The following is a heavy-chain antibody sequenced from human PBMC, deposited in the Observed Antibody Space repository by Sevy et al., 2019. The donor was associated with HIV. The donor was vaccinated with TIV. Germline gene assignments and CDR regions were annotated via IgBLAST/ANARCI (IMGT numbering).Heavy chain of an antibody. CDR3: ARGFRDV. CDR2: IDGDGSGT. Sequence: GGSLRLSCAASGFTFSTYWMHWVRQVPGKGLVWVSRIDGDGSGTSYADSVKDRFTISRDNAKNTLYLQMNSLRAEDTAVYYCARGFRDVWGKGTTVTVSS. CDR1: GFTFSTYW. V-gene: IGHV3-74*01. J-gene: IGHJ6*04.